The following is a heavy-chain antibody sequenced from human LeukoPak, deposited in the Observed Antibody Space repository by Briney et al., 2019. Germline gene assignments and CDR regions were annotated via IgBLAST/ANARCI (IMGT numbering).Heavy chain of an antibody. Sequence: SGGSLRLSCAASGFTFSRYAMSWVCQAPGKGLEWVSSVSGSGGETNYADSVKGRFTISRDNSKNTLHLQMNSLRAEDTDVYYCVKGSTSNGWYWFDPWGQGTLVTVSS. CDR1: GFTFSRYA. D-gene: IGHD6-13*01. J-gene: IGHJ5*02. CDR2: VSGSGGET. CDR3: VKGSTSNGWYWFDP. V-gene: IGHV3-23*01.